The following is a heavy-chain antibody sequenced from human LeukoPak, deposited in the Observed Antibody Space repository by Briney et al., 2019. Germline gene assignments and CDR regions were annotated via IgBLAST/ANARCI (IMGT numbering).Heavy chain of an antibody. Sequence: GGSLRLSCAASGFTFSSYGMHWVRQAPGKGLEWVAFIRYDGSNKYYADSVKGRFTISRDNSKNTLYLQMNSLRAEDTAVYYCARDLRGSDAYYFDYWGQGTLVTVSS. D-gene: IGHD3-10*01. CDR1: GFTFSSYG. CDR3: ARDLRGSDAYYFDY. CDR2: IRYDGSNK. J-gene: IGHJ4*02. V-gene: IGHV3-30*02.